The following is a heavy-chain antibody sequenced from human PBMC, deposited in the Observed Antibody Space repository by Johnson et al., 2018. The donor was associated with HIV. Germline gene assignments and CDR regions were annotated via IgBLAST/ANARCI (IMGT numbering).Heavy chain of an antibody. J-gene: IGHJ3*02. V-gene: IGHV3-23*04. CDR1: GFSFIDYA. Sequence: VQLVESGGGLVRPGGSLRLPCVAPGFSFIDYALIWVRQAPGKGLDWVSFFGGGEDDTYYADSVRGGFTIPRENSKTTLYLQMNSLEDEDTAVYYCANSLLLDAFNIWGQGTMVTVSS. CDR2: FGGGEDDT. CDR3: ANSLLLDAFNI.